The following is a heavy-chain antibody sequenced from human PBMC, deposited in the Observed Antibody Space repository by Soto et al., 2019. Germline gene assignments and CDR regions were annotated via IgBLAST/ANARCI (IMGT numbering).Heavy chain of an antibody. CDR1: GYTFTSYA. V-gene: IGHV1-3*01. Sequence: ASVKVSCKASGYTFTSYAMHWVRQAPGQRLEWMGWINAGNGNTKYSQKFQGRVTITRDTSASTAYMELSSLRSEDTAVYYCARDEPIAVAGAHWCDPWGQGTLVTVSS. J-gene: IGHJ5*02. D-gene: IGHD6-19*01. CDR3: ARDEPIAVAGAHWCDP. CDR2: INAGNGNT.